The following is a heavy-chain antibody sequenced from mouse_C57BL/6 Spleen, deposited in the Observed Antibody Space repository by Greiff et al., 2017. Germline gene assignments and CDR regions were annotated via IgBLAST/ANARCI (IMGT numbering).Heavy chain of an antibody. Sequence: QVQLQQPGAELVMPGASVKLSCKASGYTFTSYWMHWVKQRPGQGLEWIGEIDPSDSYTNYNQKFKGKSTLTVDKSSSTACMQLSSLTSEDSAVFYCAGAGTDFDYWGQGTTLTVSS. CDR2: IDPSDSYT. V-gene: IGHV1-69*01. CDR1: GYTFTSYW. CDR3: AGAGTDFDY. D-gene: IGHD4-1*01. J-gene: IGHJ2*01.